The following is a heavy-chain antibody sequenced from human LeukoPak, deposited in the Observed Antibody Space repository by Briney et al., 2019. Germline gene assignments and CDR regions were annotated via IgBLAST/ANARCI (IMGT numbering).Heavy chain of an antibody. V-gene: IGHV1-46*01. CDR1: GYTFTSYY. Sequence: GASVKVSCKASGYTFTSYYMHWVRHAPGQGLEWMGIINPSGGSTSYAQKFQGRVTMTRDTSTSTVYMELSSLRSEDTAVYYCARSDSSGYSFDYWGQGTLVTVSS. CDR2: INPSGGST. J-gene: IGHJ4*02. CDR3: ARSDSSGYSFDY. D-gene: IGHD3-22*01.